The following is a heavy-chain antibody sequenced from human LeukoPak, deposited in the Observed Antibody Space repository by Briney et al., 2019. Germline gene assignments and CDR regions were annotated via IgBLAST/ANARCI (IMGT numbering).Heavy chain of an antibody. J-gene: IGHJ3*02. Sequence: PSETLSLTCTVSGGSVSSGSYYWSWIRQPPGKGLEWIGYIYYSGGTNYNPSLKSRVTISVDTSKNQFSLKLSSVTAADTAVYYCARDGMDTPAWAFDIWGQGTMVTVSS. V-gene: IGHV4-61*01. D-gene: IGHD5-18*01. CDR2: IYYSGGT. CDR3: ARDGMDTPAWAFDI. CDR1: GGSVSSGSYY.